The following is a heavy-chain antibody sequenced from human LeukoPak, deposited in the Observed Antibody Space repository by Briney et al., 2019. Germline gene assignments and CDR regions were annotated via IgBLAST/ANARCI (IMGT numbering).Heavy chain of an antibody. Sequence: SETLSLTCAVYGGSFSGYYWSWIRQPPGKGVEWIGEINHSGSTNYNPSLKSRVTISVDTSKNQFSLKLSSVTAADTAVYYCARAHVLRYFDWLSPEGHWFDPWGQGTLVTVSS. V-gene: IGHV4-34*01. CDR1: GGSFSGYY. CDR2: INHSGST. J-gene: IGHJ5*02. D-gene: IGHD3-9*01. CDR3: ARAHVLRYFDWLSPEGHWFDP.